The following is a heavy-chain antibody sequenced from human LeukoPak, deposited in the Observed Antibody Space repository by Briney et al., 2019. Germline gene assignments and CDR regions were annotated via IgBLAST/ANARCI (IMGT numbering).Heavy chain of an antibody. CDR1: GYTFTCYH. CDR2: INPNSGGT. D-gene: IGHD3-10*01. V-gene: IGHV1-2*02. J-gene: IGHJ4*02. Sequence: ASVKVSCKASGYTFTCYHMHWVRQAPGQGLEWMGWINPNSGGTNYARKFQGRVTMTRDTSISTAYMELSRLRSDDTAVYYCARQYYYGSGSYPLYYFDYWGQGTLVTVSS. CDR3: ARQYYYGSGSYPLYYFDY.